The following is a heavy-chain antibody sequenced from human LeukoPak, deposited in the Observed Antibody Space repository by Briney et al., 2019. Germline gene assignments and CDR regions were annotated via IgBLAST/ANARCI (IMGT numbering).Heavy chain of an antibody. J-gene: IGHJ6*02. CDR2: IGTAGDT. D-gene: IGHD6-13*01. V-gene: IGHV3-13*01. CDR3: ARGSVRVGMDV. CDR1: GITISTSD. Sequence: GGTLTLSCDASGITISTSDMHWVRQAPGKGLEWVSVIGTAGDTYYADSVKGRFTISRENAKNSLYLQMSSLRAGDTAVYYCARGSVRVGMDVWGQGTTVTVSS.